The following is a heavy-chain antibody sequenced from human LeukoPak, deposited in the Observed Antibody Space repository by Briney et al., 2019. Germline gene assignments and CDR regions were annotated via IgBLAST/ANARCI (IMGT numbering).Heavy chain of an antibody. CDR2: IKQNGGEK. D-gene: IGHD4-23*01. J-gene: IGHJ4*02. Sequence: GGSLRLSCAASGFTFTCCWMSWVRHTPGKGLEWVASIKQNGGEKFYADSVKGRFTISRDNAKNSLYLQLNSLRAEDTAAYYCARVPGVTRYFDSWGQGILVTVSS. CDR3: ARVPGVTRYFDS. CDR1: GFTFTCCW. V-gene: IGHV3-7*01.